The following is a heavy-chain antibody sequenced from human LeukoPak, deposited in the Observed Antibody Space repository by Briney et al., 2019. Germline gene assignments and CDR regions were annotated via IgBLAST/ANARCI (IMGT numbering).Heavy chain of an antibody. D-gene: IGHD6-19*01. CDR2: ISSNGGSS. CDR1: GFTFSAYA. Sequence: PGGSLRLSCSASGFTFSAYAMYWVRQAPGKGLEYVSGISSNGGSSFYADSVKGRFTISRDNSKNTLYLQMNSLRAEDTAVYYCARDKEKQWLAYFDYWGQGTLVTVSS. CDR3: ARDKEKQWLAYFDY. J-gene: IGHJ4*02. V-gene: IGHV3-64*04.